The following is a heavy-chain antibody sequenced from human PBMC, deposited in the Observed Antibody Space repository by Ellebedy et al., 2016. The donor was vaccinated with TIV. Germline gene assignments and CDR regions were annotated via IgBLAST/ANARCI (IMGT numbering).Heavy chain of an antibody. CDR2: IYSGGST. V-gene: IGHV4-31*03. CDR1: GASISSGPYY. J-gene: IGHJ4*02. Sequence: SETLSLTXTVSGASISSGPYYWNWIRQHPGKGLEWIGYIYSGGSTYCSPSLKSRVTISLDTSKNQFSLKLTSVTAADTAVYYCARGIEQWLTYWGQGTLVTVSP. D-gene: IGHD6-19*01. CDR3: ARGIEQWLTY.